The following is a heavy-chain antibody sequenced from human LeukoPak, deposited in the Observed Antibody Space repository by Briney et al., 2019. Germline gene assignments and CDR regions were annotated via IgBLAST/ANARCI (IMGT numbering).Heavy chain of an antibody. V-gene: IGHV1-18*01. CDR3: VSMITFGGVSY. CDR2: TSAYNGNT. CDR1: GYTFTSYG. J-gene: IGHJ4*02. Sequence: ASVKVSCKASGYTFTSYGISWVRQAPGQGLEWMGWTSAYNGNTNYAQKFQGRVTMTTDTFTSTAYMELRSLRSDDTAVYYCVSMITFGGVSYWGQGTLVTVSS. D-gene: IGHD3-16*01.